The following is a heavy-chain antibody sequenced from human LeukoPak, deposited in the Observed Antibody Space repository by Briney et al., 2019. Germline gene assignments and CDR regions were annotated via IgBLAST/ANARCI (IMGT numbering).Heavy chain of an antibody. D-gene: IGHD3-10*01. J-gene: IGHJ5*01. CDR2: IHTDQTIQ. CDR1: GITFSNAW. CDR3: GYYNSGSYSTPDS. Sequence: GGSLRLSCAASGITFSNAWMSWVRQAPGKGLEWVAYIHTDQTIQYYADSVKGRFTISRDNSKNTLYLQMKTLRSEDTAVYYCGYYNSGSYSTPDSWGQGTQVTVSS. V-gene: IGHV3-30*02.